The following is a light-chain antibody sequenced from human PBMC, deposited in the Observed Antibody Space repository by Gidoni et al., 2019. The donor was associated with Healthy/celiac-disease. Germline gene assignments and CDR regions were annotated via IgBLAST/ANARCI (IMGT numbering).Light chain of an antibody. CDR2: GKN. J-gene: IGLJ3*02. CDR1: SLRSYY. V-gene: IGLV3-19*01. Sequence: SSELTQDPAVSVALGQTVRITCQGDSLRSYYASWYQQKPGQAPVLVIYGKNNRPSGIPDRFSGSRTGNTASLTSTGAQAEDGADYYCNSRDSSGNHLVFGGGTKLTVL. CDR3: NSRDSSGNHLV.